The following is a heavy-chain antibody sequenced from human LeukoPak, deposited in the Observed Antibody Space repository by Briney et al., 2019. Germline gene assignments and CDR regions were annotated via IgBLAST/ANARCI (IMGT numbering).Heavy chain of an antibody. CDR3: ASLYSSGWYNFDY. D-gene: IGHD6-19*01. Sequence: SETLSLTCAVYGGSFSGYYWSWIRQPPGKGLEWIGEINHSGSTNYNPSLKSRVTISVDTSKNQFSLKLSSVTAADTAVYYCASLYSSGWYNFDYWGQGTLVTVSS. J-gene: IGHJ4*02. V-gene: IGHV4-34*01. CDR2: INHSGST. CDR1: GGSFSGYY.